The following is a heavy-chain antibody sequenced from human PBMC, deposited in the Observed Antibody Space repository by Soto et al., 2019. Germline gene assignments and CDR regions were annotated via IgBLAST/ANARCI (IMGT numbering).Heavy chain of an antibody. CDR3: ARDTAYDFWSGYYPFDY. D-gene: IGHD3-3*01. Sequence: EVQLVESGGGLVQPGGSLRLSCAASGFTVSSNYMSWVRQAPGKGLEWVSVIYSGGSTYYADSVKGRFTISRDNSKNTLYLQMNSLRAEDTAVYYCARDTAYDFWSGYYPFDYWGQGTLVTVSS. CDR1: GFTVSSNY. CDR2: IYSGGST. V-gene: IGHV3-66*01. J-gene: IGHJ4*02.